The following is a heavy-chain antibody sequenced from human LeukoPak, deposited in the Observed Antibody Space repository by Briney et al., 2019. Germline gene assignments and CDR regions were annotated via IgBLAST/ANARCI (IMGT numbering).Heavy chain of an antibody. CDR1: GGSFSGYY. J-gene: IGHJ4*02. CDR2: INHSGST. D-gene: IGHD3-22*01. CDR3: ALYYYDSSGYQIDY. Sequence: SETLSLTCAVYGGSFSGYYWSWIRQPPGKGLEWIGEINHSGSTNYNPSLKSRVTISVDTSKNQFSLKLSSVTAAGTAVYYCALYYYDSSGYQIDYWGQGTLVTVSS. V-gene: IGHV4-34*01.